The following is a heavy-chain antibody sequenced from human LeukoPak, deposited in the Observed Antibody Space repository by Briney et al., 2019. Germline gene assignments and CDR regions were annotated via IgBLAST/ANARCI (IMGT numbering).Heavy chain of an antibody. CDR2: ISAYNGHT. D-gene: IGHD1/OR15-1a*01. CDR3: ARDIPTVRTLQAIDY. V-gene: IGHV1-18*01. Sequence: ASVKVSCKAYGYTFTSYGVSWVRQAPGQGLEWMGWISAYNGHTNYVQRLQGRVIMTTDTSTDTAYMELRNLTSDDTGIYYCARDIPTVRTLQAIDYWGQGTLVTVSS. J-gene: IGHJ4*02. CDR1: GYTFTSYG.